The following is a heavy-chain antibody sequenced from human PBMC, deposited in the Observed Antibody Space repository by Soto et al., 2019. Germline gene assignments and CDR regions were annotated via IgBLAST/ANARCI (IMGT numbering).Heavy chain of an antibody. J-gene: IGHJ4*02. Sequence: EVQVEESGGGLVQPGGSLRLSCAASGITFSNYWMEWVRQAPGKGLVWVSRIHSDGITTYYGDSVKGRFTISRDNAKSRVYLQMNSLGAEDTATYHCTLHEFDSSGYVSDYWGQGTLVTVSS. V-gene: IGHV3-74*01. CDR3: TLHEFDSSGYVSDY. CDR2: IHSDGITT. D-gene: IGHD3-22*01. CDR1: GITFSNYW.